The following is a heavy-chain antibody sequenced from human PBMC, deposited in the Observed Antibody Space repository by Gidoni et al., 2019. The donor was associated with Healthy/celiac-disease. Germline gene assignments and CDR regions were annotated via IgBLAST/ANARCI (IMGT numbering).Heavy chain of an antibody. CDR3: ARLYCSSTSCYHAGYYFDY. CDR2: ILPILGI. CDR1: GGTFSSYA. D-gene: IGHD2-2*01. Sequence: QVQLVQSGAEVKKPGSSVKVSCKASGGTFSSYAISWVRQAPGQGLEWMGRILPILGIATSTAYMELSSLRSEDTAVYYCARLYCSSTSCYHAGYYFDYWGQGTLVTVSS. V-gene: IGHV1-69*04. J-gene: IGHJ4*02.